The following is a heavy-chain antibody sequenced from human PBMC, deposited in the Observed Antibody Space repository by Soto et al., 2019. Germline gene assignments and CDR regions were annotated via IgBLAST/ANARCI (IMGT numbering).Heavy chain of an antibody. J-gene: IGHJ3*02. CDR2: MNPNSGNT. CDR1: GYTFTSYD. V-gene: IGHV1-8*01. Sequence: ASVKVSCKASGYTFTSYDINWVRQATGQGLEWMGWMNPNSGNTGYARKFQGRVTMTRNTSISTAYMELSSLRSEDTAVYYCAREDYGDYNDAFDIWGQGTMVTVSS. D-gene: IGHD4-17*01. CDR3: AREDYGDYNDAFDI.